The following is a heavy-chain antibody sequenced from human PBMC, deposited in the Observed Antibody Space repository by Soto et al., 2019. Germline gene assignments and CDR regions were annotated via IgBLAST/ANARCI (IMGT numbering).Heavy chain of an antibody. CDR1: GFAFSNFP. CDR2: ISGNGANT. D-gene: IGHD5-12*01. V-gene: IGHV3-64*01. CDR3: VRVAGYTDDFHDAFAV. Sequence: EVQLVESGGGLVQPGGSLRLSCAASGFAFSNFPMHWVRQAPGKGLEYVSGISGNGANTYYANSVKGRFIISRDSSKNTLYLQMGSLRAEDMAVYYCVRVAGYTDDFHDAFAVWGQGTMVTVSS. J-gene: IGHJ3*01.